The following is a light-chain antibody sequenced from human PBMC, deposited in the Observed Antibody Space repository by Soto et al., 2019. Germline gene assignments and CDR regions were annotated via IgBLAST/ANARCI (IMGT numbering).Light chain of an antibody. J-gene: IGLJ1*01. CDR3: GSWDSSLSAYV. Sequence: QSVLTQPPSVSAAPGQKVTISCSGSSSNIGGKSVSWYQQLPGTAPKLLIYDDNKRPSGIPDRFSGSKSGTSATLCITGLHTGDEADYYCGSWDSSLSAYVFGTGTQVTVL. V-gene: IGLV1-51*01. CDR2: DDN. CDR1: SSNIGGKS.